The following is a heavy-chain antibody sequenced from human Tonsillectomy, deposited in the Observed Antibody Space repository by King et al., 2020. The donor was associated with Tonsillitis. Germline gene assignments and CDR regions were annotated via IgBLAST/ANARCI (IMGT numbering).Heavy chain of an antibody. CDR1: GYSFTGYY. CDR2: MNPNSGAT. D-gene: IGHD3-10*01. Sequence: VQLVESGAEVRKPGASVKVSCKASGYSFTGYYMHWVRQAPGQGPEWMGWMNPNSGATHYAPKFQGRVTMTRDTSIDTAYMELSSLGSDDTALYYCGRAAALEYGAGRYTCFDPWGQGTLVTVSS. V-gene: IGHV1-2*02. J-gene: IGHJ5*02. CDR3: GRAAALEYGAGRYTCFDP.